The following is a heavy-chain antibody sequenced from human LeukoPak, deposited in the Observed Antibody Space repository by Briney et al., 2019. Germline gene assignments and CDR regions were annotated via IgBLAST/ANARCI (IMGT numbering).Heavy chain of an antibody. D-gene: IGHD6-19*01. CDR2: ISGSGGST. CDR3: ARSLAQWLLLKGGFDY. CDR1: GFTFSSYA. V-gene: IGHV3-23*01. J-gene: IGHJ4*02. Sequence: GGSLRLSCAASGFTFSSYAMSWVRQAPGKGLEWVSAISGSGGSTYYADSVKGRFTISRDNSKNTLYLQMGSLRAEDMAVYYCARSLAQWLLLKGGFDYWGQGTLVTVSS.